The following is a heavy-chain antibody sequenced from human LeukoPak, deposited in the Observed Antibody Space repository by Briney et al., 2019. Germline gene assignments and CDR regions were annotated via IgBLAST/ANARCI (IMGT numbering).Heavy chain of an antibody. CDR1: GGTFINYA. Sequence: AAVTVSFKASGGTFINYAISGVGQAPGQGGEGMGGIIPIFGTASYAQKFQGRVTITTDESTSTAYMELSSLRSEDTAVYYCARGGVVGATTTSFWFDPWGQGTLVTVSS. D-gene: IGHD1-26*01. V-gene: IGHV1-69*05. CDR2: IIPIFGTA. J-gene: IGHJ5*02. CDR3: ARGGVVGATTTSFWFDP.